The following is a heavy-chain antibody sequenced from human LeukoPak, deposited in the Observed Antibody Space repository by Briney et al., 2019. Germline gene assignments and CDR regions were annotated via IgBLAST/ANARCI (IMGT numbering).Heavy chain of an antibody. CDR3: AGGFNWFDP. J-gene: IGHJ5*02. V-gene: IGHV4-4*07. Sequence: SETLSLTCTVAGGSISNYYWSWIRQPAGKGLEWIGRVYISGSTNYNPSLKSRVTMSVDTSKNQFSLNLTSVTAADTAVYYCAGGFNWFDPWGQGTLVTVSS. CDR2: VYISGST. CDR1: GGSISNYY. D-gene: IGHD3-16*01.